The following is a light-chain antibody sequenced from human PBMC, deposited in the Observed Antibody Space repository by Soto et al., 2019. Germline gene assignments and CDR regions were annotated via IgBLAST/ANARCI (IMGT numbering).Light chain of an antibody. CDR1: SGHSSYA. V-gene: IGLV4-69*01. CDR2: LNSDGSH. Sequence: QSVLTQSPSASASLGASVKLTCTLSSGHSSYAIAWHQQQPEKGPRYLMKLNSDGSHSKGDGIPDRFSGSSSEAERYLTISSLQSEDEADYYCQTWGTGLLVFGGGTKLTVL. J-gene: IGLJ3*02. CDR3: QTWGTGLLV.